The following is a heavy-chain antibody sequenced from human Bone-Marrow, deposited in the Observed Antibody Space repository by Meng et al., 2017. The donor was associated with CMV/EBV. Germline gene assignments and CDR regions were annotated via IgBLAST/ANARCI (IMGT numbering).Heavy chain of an antibody. Sequence: SGGTFSSYAISWVRQAPGQGLEWMGGIIPIFGTANYAQKFQGRVTMTRDTSISTAYMELSRLRSDDTAVYYCARGSDLQYFDWYQIYWGQGTLVTVSS. CDR3: ARGSDLQYFDWYQIY. D-gene: IGHD3-9*01. CDR1: GGTFSSYA. CDR2: IIPIFGTA. V-gene: IGHV1-69*05. J-gene: IGHJ4*02.